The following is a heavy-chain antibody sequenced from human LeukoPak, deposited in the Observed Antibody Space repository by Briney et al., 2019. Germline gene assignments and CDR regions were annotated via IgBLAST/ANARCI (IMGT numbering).Heavy chain of an antibody. Sequence: PSQTLSLTCTVSGGSISSGGYYWSWIRQPPGKGLEWIGYIYHSGSTYYNPSLKSRVTISVDRSKNQLSLKLSSVTAADTAVYYCARDCPVRYWGQGTLVTVSS. J-gene: IGHJ4*02. CDR3: ARDCPVRY. CDR2: IYHSGST. D-gene: IGHD3-10*01. V-gene: IGHV4-30-2*01. CDR1: GGSISSGGYY.